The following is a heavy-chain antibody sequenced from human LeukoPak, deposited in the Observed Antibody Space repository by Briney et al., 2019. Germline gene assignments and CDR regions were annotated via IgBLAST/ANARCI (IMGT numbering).Heavy chain of an antibody. CDR2: INTNTGSP. Sequence: ASVKVFCKTSGYTFARYPIHWVRQAPGRGLEWMGWINTNTGSPTYAQAFAGRFVFSLDTSVTTAYLQISSLRSADTAVYYCARVGRLDYGDYLAHWGPGNRITVSS. D-gene: IGHD4-17*01. CDR1: GYTFARYP. V-gene: IGHV7-4-1*02. CDR3: ARVGRLDYGDYLAH. J-gene: IGHJ4*02.